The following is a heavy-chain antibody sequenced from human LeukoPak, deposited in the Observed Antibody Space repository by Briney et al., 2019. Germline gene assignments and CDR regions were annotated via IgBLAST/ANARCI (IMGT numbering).Heavy chain of an antibody. CDR2: ISSSSSYI. V-gene: IGHV3-21*01. Sequence: PGGSLRLSCAASGFTFSSYSMNWVRQAPGKGLEWVSSISSSSSYIYYADSVKGRFTISRDNAKNSLYLQMNSLRAEDTAVYYCARGGRKDIVVVPAAMTYYYYGMDVWGQGTTVTVSS. D-gene: IGHD2-2*01. CDR1: GFTFSSYS. CDR3: ARGGRKDIVVVPAAMTYYYYGMDV. J-gene: IGHJ6*02.